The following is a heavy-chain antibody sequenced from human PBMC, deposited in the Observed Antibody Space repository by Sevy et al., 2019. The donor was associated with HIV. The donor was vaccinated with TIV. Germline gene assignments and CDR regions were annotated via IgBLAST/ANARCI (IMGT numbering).Heavy chain of an antibody. Sequence: GGSLRLSCAASGFSFSSYNLNWVRQAPGKGLEWVASISATRSTLFYADSVKGRFTISRDNAKNSLYLQMNSLRDEDTAVYYCARDTAITMIIKRGAFDIWGQGTMVTVSS. D-gene: IGHD3-22*01. CDR3: ARDTAITMIIKRGAFDI. V-gene: IGHV3-48*02. CDR1: GFSFSSYN. CDR2: ISATRSTL. J-gene: IGHJ3*02.